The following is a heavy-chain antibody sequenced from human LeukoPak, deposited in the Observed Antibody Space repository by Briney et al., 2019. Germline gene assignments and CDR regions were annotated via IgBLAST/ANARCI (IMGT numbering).Heavy chain of an antibody. CDR3: ARDPSVEGDYVGDFDY. V-gene: IGHV1-2*02. J-gene: IGHJ4*02. Sequence: ASVKVSCKASGYTFTGYYMHWVRQAPGQGLEWMGWINPNSGGTNYAQKFQGRVTMTRDTSISTAYMELSRLRSDDTAVYYCARDPSVEGDYVGDFDYWGQGTLVTVSS. CDR1: GYTFTGYY. D-gene: IGHD4-17*01. CDR2: INPNSGGT.